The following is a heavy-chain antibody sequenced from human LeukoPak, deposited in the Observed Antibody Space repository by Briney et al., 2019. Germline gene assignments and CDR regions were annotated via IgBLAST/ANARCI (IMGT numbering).Heavy chain of an antibody. J-gene: IGHJ4*02. D-gene: IGHD2-8*01. CDR2: INPNSGGT. CDR3: ARDRKRYCTNGVCSGGDY. CDR1: GYTFTGYY. Sequence: ASVKVSCKASGYTFTGYYMHWVRQAPGQGLEWMGRINPNSGGTNYAQKFQGRVTMTRDTSISTAYMELSRLRSDDTAVYYCARDRKRYCTNGVCSGGDYWGQGTLVTVSS. V-gene: IGHV1-2*06.